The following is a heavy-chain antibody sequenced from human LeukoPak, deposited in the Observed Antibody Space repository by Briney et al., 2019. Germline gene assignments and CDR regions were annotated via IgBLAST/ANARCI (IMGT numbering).Heavy chain of an antibody. CDR2: ISISGSYI. CDR3: ARVGGQQLVLSSYYFDY. Sequence: PGGSLRLSCAASGFTFSSYSWNWVRQAPGKGLEWVSSISISGSYICYADSVKGRFTISRDNAKNSLYLQMNSLRAEDTAVYYCARVGGQQLVLSSYYFDYWGQGTLVTVSS. V-gene: IGHV3-21*01. D-gene: IGHD6-13*01. CDR1: GFTFSSYS. J-gene: IGHJ4*02.